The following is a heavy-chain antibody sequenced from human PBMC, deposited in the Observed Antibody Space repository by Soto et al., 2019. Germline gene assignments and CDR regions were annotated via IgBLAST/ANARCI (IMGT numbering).Heavy chain of an antibody. Sequence: GGSLRLSCAASGFTFDDYAMHWVRQAPGKGLEWVSGISWNSGSIGYADSVKGRFTISRDNAKNSLYLQMNSLRAEDTALYYCAKDRSMTTNTMDVWGKGTTVTVSS. D-gene: IGHD4-17*01. CDR2: ISWNSGSI. CDR1: GFTFDDYA. J-gene: IGHJ6*03. V-gene: IGHV3-9*01. CDR3: AKDRSMTTNTMDV.